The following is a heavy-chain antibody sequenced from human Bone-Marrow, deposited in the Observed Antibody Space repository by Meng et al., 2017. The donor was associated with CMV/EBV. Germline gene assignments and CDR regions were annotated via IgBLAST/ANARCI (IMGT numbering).Heavy chain of an antibody. CDR1: GGSISSSSYY. V-gene: IGHV4-39*07. Sequence: SETLSLTCTVSGGSISSSSYYWGWIRQPPGKGLEWIGSIYYSGSTYYNPSLKSRVTISGDTSKNQFSLKLSSVTAADTAVYYCARSGSYRSILFDFWGQGTLVTVSS. D-gene: IGHD1-26*01. CDR3: ARSGSYRSILFDF. J-gene: IGHJ4*02. CDR2: IYYSGST.